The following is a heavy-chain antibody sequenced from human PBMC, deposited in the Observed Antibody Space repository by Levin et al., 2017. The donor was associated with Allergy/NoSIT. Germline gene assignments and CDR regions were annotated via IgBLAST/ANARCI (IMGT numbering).Heavy chain of an antibody. CDR3: ARGRYSSSSWEGDAFDI. CDR2: ISYDGSNK. CDR1: GFTFSSYA. V-gene: IGHV3-30-3*01. D-gene: IGHD6-6*01. J-gene: IGHJ3*02. Sequence: GGSLRLSCAASGFTFSSYAMHWVRQAPGKGLEWVAVISYDGSNKYYADSVKGRFTISRDNSKNTLYLQMNSLRAEDTAVYYCARGRYSSSSWEGDAFDIWGQGTMVTVSS.